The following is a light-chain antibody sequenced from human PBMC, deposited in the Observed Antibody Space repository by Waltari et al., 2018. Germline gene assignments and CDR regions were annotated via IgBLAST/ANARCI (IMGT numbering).Light chain of an antibody. CDR3: QSYDSSLSVV. CDR2: GNS. Sequence: QSVLTQPPSVSGAPGQRVTISCTGSSSNIGAGYDVHWYQQLPGTAPKLLTYGNSNRPAGAPDRFSGSKSGTSASLAITGLQAEDEADYYCQSYDSSLSVVFGGGTKLTVL. J-gene: IGLJ2*01. CDR1: SSNIGAGYD. V-gene: IGLV1-40*01.